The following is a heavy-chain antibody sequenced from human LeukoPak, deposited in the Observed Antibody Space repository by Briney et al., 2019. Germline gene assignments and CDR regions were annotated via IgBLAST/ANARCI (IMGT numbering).Heavy chain of an antibody. V-gene: IGHV3-30-3*01. CDR1: GFTFSSYA. Sequence: GGSLRLSCAASGFTFSSYAMHWVRQAPGKGLEWVAVISYDGSNKYYADSVKGRFTISRDNAKNSLYLQMNNLRVEDTAVYYCARDFRVFGVPYYYYYMDVWGKGTTVTVSS. CDR2: ISYDGSNK. J-gene: IGHJ6*03. CDR3: ARDFRVFGVPYYYYYMDV. D-gene: IGHD3-3*01.